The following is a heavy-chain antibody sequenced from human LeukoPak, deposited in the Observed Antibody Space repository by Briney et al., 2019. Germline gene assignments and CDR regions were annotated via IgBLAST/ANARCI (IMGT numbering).Heavy chain of an antibody. Sequence: SETLSLTCTVSGGSISSGGYYWSWIRQHPGKGLEWIGTIYCSGTTYYKPSLKSRVTISVDTSKNQFSLKLSSVTAADTAVYYCARDRARGRSGSYYNDYYYYGMDVWGQGTTVTVSS. CDR2: IYCSGTT. V-gene: IGHV4-31*03. CDR1: GGSISSGGYY. J-gene: IGHJ6*02. D-gene: IGHD3-10*01. CDR3: ARDRARGRSGSYYNDYYYYGMDV.